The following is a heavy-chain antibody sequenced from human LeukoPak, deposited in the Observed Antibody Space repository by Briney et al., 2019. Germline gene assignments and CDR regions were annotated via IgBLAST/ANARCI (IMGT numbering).Heavy chain of an antibody. D-gene: IGHD4-11*01. J-gene: IGHJ4*02. Sequence: PGGSLRLSCAASGFTFSDFSINWVRQAPGKGLEWVAVIWYDGSNKYYADSVKGRFTISRDNSKNTLYLQMNSLRAEDTAVYYCAKDRGSRGYSNYDFDYWGQGTLVTVSS. CDR1: GFTFSDFS. CDR2: IWYDGSNK. V-gene: IGHV3-33*06. CDR3: AKDRGSRGYSNYDFDY.